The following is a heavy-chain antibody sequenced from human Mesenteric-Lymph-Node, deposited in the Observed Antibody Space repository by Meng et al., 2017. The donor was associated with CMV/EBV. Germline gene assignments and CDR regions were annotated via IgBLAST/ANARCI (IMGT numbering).Heavy chain of an antibody. J-gene: IGHJ5*02. CDR3: ARRPALEYWDWFDP. CDR1: GFMFSTYG. V-gene: IGHV3-7*01. CDR2: IKQDGSAQ. Sequence: GGSLRLSCAASGFMFSTYGMTWVRQAPGQGLEWVANIKQDGSAQYYVDSVKGRFTISRDNAKNSLYLQMNSLRVEDTAVYYCARRPALEYWDWFDPWGQGTLVTVSS. D-gene: IGHD2-8*02.